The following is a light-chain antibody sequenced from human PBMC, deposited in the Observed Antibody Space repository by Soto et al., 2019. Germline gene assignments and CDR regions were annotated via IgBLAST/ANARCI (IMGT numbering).Light chain of an antibody. Sequence: DIRMTQSPSSLSASIGDRVTITCRASQTIRKSLNWYQQKAETAPKLLIFGASSLQSGVPSRFSASGSGTEFTLTINSLQPEDFATYHCQQSYSTPWTFGQGTKLHIK. CDR2: GAS. V-gene: IGKV1-39*01. CDR3: QQSYSTPWT. CDR1: QTIRKS. J-gene: IGKJ1*01.